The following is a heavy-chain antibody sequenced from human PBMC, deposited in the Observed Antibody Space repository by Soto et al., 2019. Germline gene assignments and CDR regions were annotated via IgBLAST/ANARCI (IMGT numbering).Heavy chain of an antibody. V-gene: IGHV3-30-3*01. Sequence: QVQLVESGGGVVQPGRSLRLSCAASGFTFSSYAMHWVRQAPGKGLEWVAVISYDGSNIYYADSVKGRFTISRDNSKNTLYLQMNSLRAEDTAVYYCARDAQGVVNNYFDYWGQGTLVTVSS. CDR1: GFTFSSYA. CDR2: ISYDGSNI. D-gene: IGHD3-3*01. CDR3: ARDAQGVVNNYFDY. J-gene: IGHJ4*02.